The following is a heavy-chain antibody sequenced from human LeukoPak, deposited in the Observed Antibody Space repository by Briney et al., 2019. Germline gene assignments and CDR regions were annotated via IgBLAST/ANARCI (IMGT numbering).Heavy chain of an antibody. J-gene: IGHJ5*02. V-gene: IGHV4-59*01. D-gene: IGHD6-13*01. CDR1: GGSIGSYY. CDR2: IYSSGST. Sequence: PSETLSLTCTVSGGSIGSYYWSWIRQPPGKGLEWIGYIYSSGSTNYNPSLKSRATISLDTSKNQFSMKLSFVTAADTAVYYCARGVAAPGTGGLSWFDPWGEGSLVTVYS. CDR3: ARGVAAPGTGGLSWFDP.